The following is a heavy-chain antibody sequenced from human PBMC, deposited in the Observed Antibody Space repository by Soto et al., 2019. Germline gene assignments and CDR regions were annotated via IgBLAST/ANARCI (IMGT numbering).Heavy chain of an antibody. V-gene: IGHV4-31*03. CDR3: ARDRFCSTVHYYRLDH. CDR1: GGSISSGGYY. J-gene: IGHJ4*01. CDR2: IYYSGST. D-gene: IGHD4-4*01. Sequence: SETLSLTCTVSGGSISSGGYYWSWIRQHPGKGLEWIGYIYYSGSTYYNPSLKSRVTISVDTSKNQFSLKLSSVPAADTPVYYCARDRFCSTVHYYRLDHWGQGTLVTVSS.